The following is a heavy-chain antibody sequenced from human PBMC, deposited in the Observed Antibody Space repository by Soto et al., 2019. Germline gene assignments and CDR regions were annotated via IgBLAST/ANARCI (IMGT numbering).Heavy chain of an antibody. CDR1: GGSISSGGYY. J-gene: IGHJ6*02. CDR3: ARVCGGDCHYGMDV. CDR2: IYYSGST. V-gene: IGHV4-31*03. D-gene: IGHD2-21*02. Sequence: QVQLQESGPGLVKPSQTLSLTCTVSGGSISSGGYYWTWIRQHPGKGLEWSGYIYYSGSTYYNPSLKSRVTISVDTSKNQFSLKRSSVTAADTAVYYCARVCGGDCHYGMDVWGQGTTVTVSS.